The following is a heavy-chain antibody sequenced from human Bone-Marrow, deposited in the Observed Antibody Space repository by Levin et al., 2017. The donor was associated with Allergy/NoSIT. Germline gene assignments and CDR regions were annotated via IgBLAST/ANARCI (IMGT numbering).Heavy chain of an antibody. V-gene: IGHV3-30*18. CDR3: ANEAQNRRLSPTAGPDDY. D-gene: IGHD6-13*01. J-gene: IGHJ4*02. CDR2: ISYDGSNK. CDR1: GFTFSSYG. Sequence: GESLKISCAASGFTFSSYGMHWVRQAPGKGLEWVAVISYDGSNKYYADSVKGRFTISRDNSKNTLYLQMNSLRAEDTAVYYCANEAQNRRLSPTAGPDDYWGQGTLVTVSS.